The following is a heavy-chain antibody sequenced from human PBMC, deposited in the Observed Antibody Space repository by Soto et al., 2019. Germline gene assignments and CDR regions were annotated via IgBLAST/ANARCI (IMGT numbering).Heavy chain of an antibody. CDR2: INPDTGDS. CDR1: GYTFTTFH. J-gene: IGHJ4*02. Sequence: QVHLVQSGAEVRKPGASVTVSRKASGYTFTTFHLHWVRLAPGQGLEWMGWINPDTGDSEYGQKFHGRVTLTRDTSMTTAYMELYSLSSDDMAIYFCARVRYGDFSFQYWGQGTPVSVS. D-gene: IGHD4-17*01. CDR3: ARVRYGDFSFQY. V-gene: IGHV1-2*02.